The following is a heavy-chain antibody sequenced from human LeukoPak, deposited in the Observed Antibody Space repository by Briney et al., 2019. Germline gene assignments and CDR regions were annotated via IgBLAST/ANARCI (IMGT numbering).Heavy chain of an antibody. CDR2: ISSSSSYI. J-gene: IGHJ5*02. D-gene: IGHD5-24*01. Sequence: PGGSLRLSCAASGFTFSSYSMNWVRQAPGKGLEWVSSISSSSSYIYYADSVKGRFTISRDNAKNSLCLQMNSLRAEDTAVYYCARDYTRWLQMNWFDPWGQGTLVTVSS. CDR1: GFTFSSYS. V-gene: IGHV3-21*01. CDR3: ARDYTRWLQMNWFDP.